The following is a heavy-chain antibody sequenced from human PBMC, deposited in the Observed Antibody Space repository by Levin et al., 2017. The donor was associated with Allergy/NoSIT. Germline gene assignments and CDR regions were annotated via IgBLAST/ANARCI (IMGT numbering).Heavy chain of an antibody. V-gene: IGHV4-30-2*01. Sequence: SQTLSLTCAVSVGSISSGGYSWSWIRQPPGKGLEWIGNIYLSGSTYYNPSLKSRVTISVDRSKNQFSLKLSYVTAADTAVYYCARVARYSYGYYFDYWGPGTLVTVSS. CDR1: VGSISSGGYS. CDR2: IYLSGST. CDR3: ARVARYSYGYYFDY. D-gene: IGHD5-18*01. J-gene: IGHJ4*02.